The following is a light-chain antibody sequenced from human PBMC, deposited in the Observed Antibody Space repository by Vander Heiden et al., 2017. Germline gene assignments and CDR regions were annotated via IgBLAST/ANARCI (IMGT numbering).Light chain of an antibody. CDR3: MSFIGSNSYV. CDR2: DDT. Sequence: QSALTQPASVSGSPGQSITISCTGTSRDVGIYNSVSWYQQHPGKAPKLMIYDDTSRPSGVSNRFYGSKSGNTASLRISGLQAEDEADYYCMSFIGSNSYVFGPGTKVTVL. CDR1: SRDVGIYNS. V-gene: IGLV2-14*03. J-gene: IGLJ1*01.